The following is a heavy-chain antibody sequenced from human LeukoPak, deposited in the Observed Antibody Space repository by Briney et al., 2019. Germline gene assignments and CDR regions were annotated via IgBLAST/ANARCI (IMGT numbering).Heavy chain of an antibody. CDR1: GYTFTGYY. CDR3: ARDGDGYTPGGHWYPDL. Sequence: GASVKVSCKASGYTFTGYYMHWVRQAPGQGLEWMGRINPNSGGTNYAQKFQGRVTMTRDTSISTAYMELSRLRSDDTAVYYCARDGDGYTPGGHWYPDLWGRGTPVTVSS. D-gene: IGHD5-24*01. V-gene: IGHV1-2*06. CDR2: INPNSGGT. J-gene: IGHJ2*01.